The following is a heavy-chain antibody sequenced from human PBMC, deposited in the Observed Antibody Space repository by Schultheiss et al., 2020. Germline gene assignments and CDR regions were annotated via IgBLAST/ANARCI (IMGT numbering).Heavy chain of an antibody. CDR2: IRSKAYGGTT. CDR1: GFTFGDYA. Sequence: LKISCTASGFTFGDYAMSWFRQAPGKGLEWVGFIRSKAYGGTTEYAASVKGRFTISRDDSKSITYLQMNSLRAEDTAVYYCARPPEGSGTQYGDYWGQGTLVTVSS. V-gene: IGHV3-49*03. J-gene: IGHJ4*02. D-gene: IGHD3-3*01. CDR3: ARPPEGSGTQYGDY.